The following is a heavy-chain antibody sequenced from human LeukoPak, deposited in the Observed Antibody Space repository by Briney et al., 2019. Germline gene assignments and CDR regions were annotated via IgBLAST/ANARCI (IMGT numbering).Heavy chain of an antibody. CDR1: GYTFTSYA. V-gene: IGHV1-46*01. CDR2: INPSGGST. CDR3: ARDYGSLSSGWYSYYYYMDV. J-gene: IGHJ6*03. Sequence: ASVKVSCKASGYTFTSYAMNWVRQAPGQGLEWMGIINPSGGSTSYAQKFQGRVTMTRDMSTSTVYMELSSLRSEDTAVYYCARDYGSLSSGWYSYYYYMDVWGKGTTVTVSS. D-gene: IGHD6-19*01.